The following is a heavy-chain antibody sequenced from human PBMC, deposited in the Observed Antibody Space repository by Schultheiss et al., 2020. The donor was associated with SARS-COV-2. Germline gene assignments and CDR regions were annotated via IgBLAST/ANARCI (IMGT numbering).Heavy chain of an antibody. D-gene: IGHD1-26*01. V-gene: IGHV3-52*01. J-gene: IGHJ5*02. Sequence: GGSLRLSCAASGFTFSSSWMHWVCQAPEKGLEWVADIKCDGSEKYYVDSVKGRLTISRDNAKNSLYLQVNSLRAEDMTVYYCVRGGVGEKGGWFDPWGQGTLVTVSS. CDR1: GFTFSSSW. CDR3: VRGGVGEKGGWFDP. CDR2: IKCDGSEK.